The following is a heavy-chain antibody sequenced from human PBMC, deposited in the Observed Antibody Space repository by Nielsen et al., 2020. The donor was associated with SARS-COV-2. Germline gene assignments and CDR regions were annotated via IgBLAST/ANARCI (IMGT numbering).Heavy chain of an antibody. CDR3: ARARGAYGDYYYYYYTDD. CDR2: TYYRSKWYS. D-gene: IGHD4-17*01. V-gene: IGHV6-1*01. J-gene: IGHJ6*03. Sequence: SQTLSLTCAISGDSVSSSSAAWNWIRQSPSRGLEWLGRTYYRSKWYSDYAVSVKSRITINPDTSKNQFSLHLNSVTPEDTAVYYCARARGAYGDYYYYYYTDDWGKGTTVTVSS. CDR1: GDSVSSSSAA.